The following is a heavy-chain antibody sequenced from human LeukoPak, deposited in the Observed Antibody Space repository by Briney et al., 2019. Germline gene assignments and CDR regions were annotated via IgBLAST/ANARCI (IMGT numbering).Heavy chain of an antibody. Sequence: SETLSLTCTVSGGPINTGSSFWGWIRQPPGTGLEWIGSMFYTGTTTTYYNPSLKSRVTISVDPSKNQFSLNLNFVTAADTAVYYCARDRTCSGGSCYGMDVWGQGTTVTVSS. J-gene: IGHJ6*02. V-gene: IGHV4-39*02. CDR1: GGPINTGSSF. CDR2: MFYTGTTTT. D-gene: IGHD2-15*01. CDR3: ARDRTCSGGSCYGMDV.